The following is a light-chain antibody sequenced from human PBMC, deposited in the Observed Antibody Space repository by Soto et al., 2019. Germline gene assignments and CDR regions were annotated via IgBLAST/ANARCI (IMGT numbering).Light chain of an antibody. Sequence: ENVLTQSPGTLSLSPGETASLSCRASRGVGTSYLAWYQQKPGQAPRLLLYGTSNRATGIPDRFSGRGFGTDFTLTISGLEPEDFAVYFCQQYGRSPLFGQWTQLEIK. CDR1: RGVGTSY. CDR2: GTS. J-gene: IGKJ2*01. V-gene: IGKV3-20*01. CDR3: QQYGRSPL.